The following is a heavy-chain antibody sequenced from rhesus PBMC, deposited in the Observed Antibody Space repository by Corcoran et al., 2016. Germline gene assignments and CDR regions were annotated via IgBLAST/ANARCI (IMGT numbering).Heavy chain of an antibody. V-gene: IGHV4S10*01. Sequence: QVQLQESGPGVVKPSETLSLTCAVSGGSISDSYRWSWIRQPPGKGLEWIGYIYGSSTSTNYTPSLKSRVTISKDTSKNQFSLKLSSVTAADTAVYYCARDYYGSGYYDAFDFWGQGLRVTVSS. D-gene: IGHD3-28*01. CDR3: ARDYYGSGYYDAFDF. J-gene: IGHJ3*01. CDR2: IYGSSTST. CDR1: GGSISDSYR.